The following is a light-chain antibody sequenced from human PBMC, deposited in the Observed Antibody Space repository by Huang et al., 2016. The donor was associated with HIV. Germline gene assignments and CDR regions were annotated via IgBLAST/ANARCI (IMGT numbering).Light chain of an antibody. Sequence: DIQMTQSPSSLSASVGDRVTISCRASQGIANHLAWYQQRPGKAPKLLIYAASALQSGVPSRFSGSGSGTEFALTISSLQPEDVATYFCQKYNSAPRTFGPETKVEIK. V-gene: IGKV1-27*01. CDR2: AAS. J-gene: IGKJ3*01. CDR1: QGIANH. CDR3: QKYNSAPRT.